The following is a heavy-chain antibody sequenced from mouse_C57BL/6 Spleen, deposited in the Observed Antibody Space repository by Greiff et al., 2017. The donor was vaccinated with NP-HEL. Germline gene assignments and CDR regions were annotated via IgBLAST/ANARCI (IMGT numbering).Heavy chain of an antibody. CDR1: GYSITSGYY. CDR2: ISYDGSN. J-gene: IGHJ1*03. CDR3: GRDSLDWYFDV. Sequence: EVQLQESGPGLVKPSQSLSLTCSVTGYSITSGYYWNWIRQSPGNKLEWMGHISYDGSNNYNPSLKNRISINRDTSKNPFFLKLHSVTTEDTATYYCGRDSLDWYFDVWGTGTTGTVAA. V-gene: IGHV3-6*01.